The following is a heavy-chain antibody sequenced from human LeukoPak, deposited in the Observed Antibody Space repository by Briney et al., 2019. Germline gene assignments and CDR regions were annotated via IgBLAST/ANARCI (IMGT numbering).Heavy chain of an antibody. CDR3: ARRDTAMAFDY. D-gene: IGHD5-18*01. V-gene: IGHV3-53*01. CDR2: IYSGGST. CDR1: GFTVSSNY. Sequence: TGGSLRLSCAASGFTVSSNYMSWVRQAPGKGLEWVSVIYSGGSTYYADSVKGRFTISRDNSKNTLYLQMNSLRAEDTAVYYCARRDTAMAFDYWGQGTLATVSS. J-gene: IGHJ4*02.